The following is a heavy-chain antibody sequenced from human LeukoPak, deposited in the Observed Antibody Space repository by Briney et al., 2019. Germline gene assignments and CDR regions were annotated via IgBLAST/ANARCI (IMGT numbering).Heavy chain of an antibody. CDR1: GYTFNTYW. J-gene: IGHJ4*02. V-gene: IGHV3-74*01. CDR3: ARERPRYCSGDVCYSYYFDY. Sequence: PGGSLRLSCVASGYTFNTYWVHWVRQAPGRGLVWVSRINSAGSSTSSADSVKGRFTISRDNAKNTVYLQMNSLRAEDTAVYYCARERPRYCSGDVCYSYYFDYWGQGTVVTVSS. CDR2: INSAGSST. D-gene: IGHD2-15*01.